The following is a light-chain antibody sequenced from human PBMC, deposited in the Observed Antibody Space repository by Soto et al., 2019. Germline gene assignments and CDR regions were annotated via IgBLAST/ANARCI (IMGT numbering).Light chain of an antibody. CDR1: QSVSSSY. J-gene: IGKJ4*01. V-gene: IGKV3-20*01. CDR3: T. Sequence: EIVLTQSPGTLSLSPGERATLSCRASQSVSSSYLAWYQQKPGQAPRLLIYGASSRATGIPDRFSGSGSGTDFTLTISRLEPEDFAAGELTFGGGTKVEIK. CDR2: GAS.